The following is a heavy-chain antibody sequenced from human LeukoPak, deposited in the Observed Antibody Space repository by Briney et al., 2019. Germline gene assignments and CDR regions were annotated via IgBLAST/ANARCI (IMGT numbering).Heavy chain of an antibody. D-gene: IGHD1-26*01. J-gene: IGHJ5*02. CDR2: INPNRGGT. CDR1: GYTFTGYY. V-gene: IGHV1-2*02. CDR3: ARALVGATDWFDP. Sequence: ASVKVSCKASGYTFTGYYMHWVRKAPGQGLEWMGWINPNRGGTNYAQKFQGRVTMTRDTSISTAYMELSRLRSDDTAVYYCARALVGATDWFDPWGQGTLVTVSS.